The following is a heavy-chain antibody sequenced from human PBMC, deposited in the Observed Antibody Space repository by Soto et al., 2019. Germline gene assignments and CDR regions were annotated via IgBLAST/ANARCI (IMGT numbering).Heavy chain of an antibody. J-gene: IGHJ4*02. CDR3: ARGFCSGSSCTGTY. D-gene: IGHD2-2*01. Sequence: EVHVVESGGGLVQPGGALRLSCEASGFTFKNYNMNWVRQAPGKGLEWVSHISSSGTTTYYADSVRGRFTISRDNAKNSLYLQMNSLRVEDTAVYYCARGFCSGSSCTGTYWGQGTLVTVSS. CDR2: ISSSGTTT. CDR1: GFTFKNYN. V-gene: IGHV3-48*01.